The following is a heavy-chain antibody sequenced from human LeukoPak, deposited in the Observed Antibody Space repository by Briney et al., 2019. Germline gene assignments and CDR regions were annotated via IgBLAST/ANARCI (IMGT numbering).Heavy chain of an antibody. CDR1: GFIFSQHG. CDR2: IWHDGSSQ. Sequence: QLGGSLRLSCAASGFIFSQHGMHWVRQAPGKGLEWVAVIWHDGSSQYYADSVKGRFIISRDNSKNTLYLQMNSLTAEDTATYYCVTIAGDCTNAICGVPQWGQGTLVTVSS. J-gene: IGHJ4*02. D-gene: IGHD2-8*01. CDR3: VTIAGDCTNAICGVPQ. V-gene: IGHV3-33*03.